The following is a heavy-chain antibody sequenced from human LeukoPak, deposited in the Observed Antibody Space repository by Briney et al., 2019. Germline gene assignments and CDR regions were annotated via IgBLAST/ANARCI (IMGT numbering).Heavy chain of an antibody. CDR3: ARQVRTGYDILTGRGYYYMDV. V-gene: IGHV5-51*01. CDR2: IYPGDSDT. Sequence: GESLKISCKGSGYSFTSYWIGWVRQMPGKGLEWMGIIYPGDSDTRYSPSFQGQVTISADKSISTAYLQWSSLKASDTAMYHCARQVRTGYDILTGRGYYYMDVWGKGTTVTVSS. CDR1: GYSFTSYW. D-gene: IGHD3-9*01. J-gene: IGHJ6*03.